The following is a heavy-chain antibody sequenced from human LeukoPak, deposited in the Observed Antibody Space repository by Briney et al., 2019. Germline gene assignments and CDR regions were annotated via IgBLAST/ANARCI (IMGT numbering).Heavy chain of an antibody. D-gene: IGHD2-2*01. CDR2: IYYSGST. J-gene: IGHJ3*02. CDR3: ARHRRIQRTFDI. V-gene: IGHV4-39*01. CDR1: GGSISSSSYY. Sequence: PSETLSLTCTVSGGSISSSSYYWGWIRQPPGKWLEWIGSIYYSGSTYYNPSLKSRVTISVDTSKNQFSLKLSSVTAADTAVYYCARHRRIQRTFDIWGQGTMVTVSS.